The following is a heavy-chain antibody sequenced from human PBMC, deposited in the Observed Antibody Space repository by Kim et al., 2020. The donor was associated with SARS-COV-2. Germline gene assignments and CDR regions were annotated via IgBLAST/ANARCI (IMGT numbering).Heavy chain of an antibody. CDR3: ARHSWGHFD. CDR2: VSNTGTP. J-gene: IGHJ3*02. Sequence: SETLSLICAVFGDSIGFHSFYWASIRHAPGKGLEWIGSVSNTGTPYYNPSLQSRVTFSVDTSKTQFSLALTSVTAADTAVYYCARHSWGHFD. D-gene: IGHD3-16*01. CDR1: GDSIGFHSFY. V-gene: IGHV4-39*01.